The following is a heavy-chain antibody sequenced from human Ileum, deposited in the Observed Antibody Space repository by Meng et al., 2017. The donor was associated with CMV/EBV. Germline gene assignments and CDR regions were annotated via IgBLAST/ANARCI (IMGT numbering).Heavy chain of an antibody. D-gene: IGHD2-15*01. CDR3: VRQVVAASFDY. Sequence: QLQRKESGPGLVKPSPPLSMPCTGCGGSITSGNYYWSWIRQPPGRGLEWIGYIYYSGSPYYKPSLKSRVTISLDTSKNQFSLNLRSVTATDSAVYYCVRQVVAASFDYWGQGALVTVSS. V-gene: IGHV4-30-4*08. J-gene: IGHJ4*02. CDR1: GGSITSGNYY. CDR2: IYYSGSP.